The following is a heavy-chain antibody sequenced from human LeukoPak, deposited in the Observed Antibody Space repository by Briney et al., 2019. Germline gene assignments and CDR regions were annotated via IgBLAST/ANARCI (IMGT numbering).Heavy chain of an antibody. CDR3: ARQQHSGSYGYFVY. D-gene: IGHD1-26*01. CDR1: LFPFSNHW. CDR2: IKEDESEK. V-gene: IGHV3-7*01. J-gene: IGHJ4*02. Sequence: GGSLRLSCAASLFPFSNHWMSWVRQAPGKGLEWVAHIKEDESEKYYVASVKGRFTISRDNAKNSLYLQMNSLRVEDTAVYYCARQQHSGSYGYFVYWGQGTLVTVSS.